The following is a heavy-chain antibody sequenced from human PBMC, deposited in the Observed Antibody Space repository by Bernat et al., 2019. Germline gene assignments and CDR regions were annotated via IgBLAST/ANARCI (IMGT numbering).Heavy chain of an antibody. D-gene: IGHD6-13*01. CDR2: INPKSGDT. J-gene: IGHJ6*02. V-gene: IGHV1-2*02. CDR1: GYTFTGYY. Sequence: QVQLVQSGTEVKKPGASVKVSCKASGYTFTGYYMHWVRQAPGQGLEYMGWINPKSGDTHYTQNFQGRVTMTRDTSTSTAYMELRSLRSDDTAVYYCARDSRYSSSWYDPYYYYGMDVWGQGTTVTVSS. CDR3: ARDSRYSSSWYDPYYYYGMDV.